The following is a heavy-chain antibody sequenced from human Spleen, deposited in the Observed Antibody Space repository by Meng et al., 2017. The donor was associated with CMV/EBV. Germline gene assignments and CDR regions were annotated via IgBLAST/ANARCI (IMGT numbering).Heavy chain of an antibody. CDR1: GGSFSGYY. CDR3: AREFLHSGGYYAFDY. Sequence: LRLSCAVYGGSFSGYYLSWIRQSPGKGLEWSGEINNSGSTNYIPALRSRVTISLDTSNKQVSLRLTTVTAADTAVYYCAREFLHSGGYYAFDYWGPGALVTVSS. CDR2: INNSGST. J-gene: IGHJ4*02. D-gene: IGHD3-22*01. V-gene: IGHV4-34*01.